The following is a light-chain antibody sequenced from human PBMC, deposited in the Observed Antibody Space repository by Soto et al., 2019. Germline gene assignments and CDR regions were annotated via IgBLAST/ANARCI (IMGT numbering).Light chain of an antibody. CDR1: QDIRTS. Sequence: DIQMTQSPSSLSASVGARVSITCQASQDIRTSLGWFQQKPGRAPKLLIYGASYLETGVPSRCRGSGSGTDSTLTISSLQPEDTATYYCQHYHNLPPFTFGPGTRVDVK. CDR3: QHYHNLPPFT. CDR2: GAS. J-gene: IGKJ3*01. V-gene: IGKV1-33*01.